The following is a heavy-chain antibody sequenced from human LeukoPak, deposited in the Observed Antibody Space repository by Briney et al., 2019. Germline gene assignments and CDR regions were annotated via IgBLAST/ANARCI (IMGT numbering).Heavy chain of an antibody. CDR1: GFTFSGSA. D-gene: IGHD2-2*01. J-gene: IGHJ5*02. CDR3: TRPYCSSTSCPEYNWFDP. CDR2: IRSKANSYAT. V-gene: IGHV3-73*01. Sequence: PGGSLRLSCAASGFTFSGSAMHWVRQASGKGLEWVGRIRSKANSYATAYAASVKGRFTISRDDSKNTAYLQMNSLKTEDTAVYYCTRPYCSSTSCPEYNWFDPLGPGNPGHRLL.